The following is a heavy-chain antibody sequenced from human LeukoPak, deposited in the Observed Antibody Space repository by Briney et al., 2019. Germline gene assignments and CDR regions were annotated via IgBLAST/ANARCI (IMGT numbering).Heavy chain of an antibody. CDR1: GGSISSGSYY. V-gene: IGHV4-61*02. Sequence: SQTLSLTCTVSGGSISSGSYYWGWIRQRAGKGLEWIGRIYTSGSTNYNPSLKSRVTISVDTSKNQFSLKLSSVTAADTAVYYCARDGWNYDILTGYKYYFDYWGQGTLVTVSS. J-gene: IGHJ4*02. CDR3: ARDGWNYDILTGYKYYFDY. D-gene: IGHD3-9*01. CDR2: IYTSGST.